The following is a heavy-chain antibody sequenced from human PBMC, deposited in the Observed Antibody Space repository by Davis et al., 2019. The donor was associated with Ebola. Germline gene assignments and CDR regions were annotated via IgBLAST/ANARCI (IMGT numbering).Heavy chain of an antibody. CDR3: ARQNTIFGGPVPPYGMDV. J-gene: IGHJ6*02. Sequence: GESLKISCAASGFTFSSYWMHWVRQAPGKGLVWVSRINSDGSSTSYADSVKGRFTISRDNAKNTLYLQMNSLRAEDTAVYYCARQNTIFGGPVPPYGMDVWGQGTTVTVSS. CDR2: INSDGSST. V-gene: IGHV3-74*01. D-gene: IGHD3-3*01. CDR1: GFTFSSYW.